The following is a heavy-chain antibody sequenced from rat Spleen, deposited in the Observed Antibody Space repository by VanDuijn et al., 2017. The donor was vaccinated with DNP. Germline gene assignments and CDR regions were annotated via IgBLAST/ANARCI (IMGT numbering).Heavy chain of an antibody. Sequence: EVQLQESGPGLVKPSQSLSLTCSVTGYSITSYHGWNWIRWFPGAKLEWMAYISYSGNTGYNPSLKSRISISRDTSKNQFFLQLNSVTTEDTATYYCARTDFYSTYIPFAYWGQGTLVSVSS. CDR2: ISYSGNT. J-gene: IGHJ3*01. CDR1: GYSITSYH. V-gene: IGHV3-1*01. CDR3: ARTDFYSTYIPFAY. D-gene: IGHD1-2*01.